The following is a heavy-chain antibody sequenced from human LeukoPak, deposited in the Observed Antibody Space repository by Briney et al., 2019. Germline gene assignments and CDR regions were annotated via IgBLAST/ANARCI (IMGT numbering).Heavy chain of an antibody. CDR1: GGSISSSNW. V-gene: IGHV4-4*02. CDR3: ARGDYGDYDYYYYYMDV. CDR2: IYHSGST. J-gene: IGHJ6*03. Sequence: TLSLTCAVSGGSISSSNWWSWVRQPPGKGLEWIGEIYHSGSTNYNPSLKSRVTISVDKSKNQFSLKLSSVTAADTAVYYCARGDYGDYDYYYYYMDVWGKGTTVTISS. D-gene: IGHD4-17*01.